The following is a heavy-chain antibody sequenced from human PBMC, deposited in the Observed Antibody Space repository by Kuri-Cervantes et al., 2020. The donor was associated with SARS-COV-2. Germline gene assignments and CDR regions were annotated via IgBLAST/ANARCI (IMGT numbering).Heavy chain of an antibody. V-gene: IGHV2-70*11. Sequence: SGPTLVNPTQTRTLTCTFSVFSLTTSGMCVAWIRQPPGKALEWLARVDWDHDKSYKTSLNTTLSIPKDTSKDQVVLTMTNMDPVNTATYYCVRIRAATVIADYWGQGTLVTVSS. CDR3: VRIRAATVIADY. CDR1: VFSLTTSGMC. J-gene: IGHJ4*02. D-gene: IGHD4-11*01. CDR2: VDWDHDK.